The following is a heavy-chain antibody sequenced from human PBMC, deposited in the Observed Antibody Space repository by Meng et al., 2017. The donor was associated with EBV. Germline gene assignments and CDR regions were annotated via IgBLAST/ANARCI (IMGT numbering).Heavy chain of an antibody. CDR2: VYYSGNS. J-gene: IGHJ5*02. CDR1: ADSLRSRCYY. CDR3: ARVSFYDYWSGYSFNWFDP. Sequence: QLQLYQSGPGLGKPSDXLSLTVPAAADSLRSRCYYWGWVRQSPGKGLEWIGNVYYSGNSYYNPSLKSRVTISVDTSKNQFYLKLISVTAADTAVYFCARVSFYDYWSGYSFNWFDPWGQGTLVTVSS. V-gene: IGHV4-39*01. D-gene: IGHD3-3*01.